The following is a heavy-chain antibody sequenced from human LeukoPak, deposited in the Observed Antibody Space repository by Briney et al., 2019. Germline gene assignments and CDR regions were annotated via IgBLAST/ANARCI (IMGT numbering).Heavy chain of an antibody. Sequence: ASVKVSCKASGYTFTGYYMHWVRQAPGQGLEWMGWINPNSGGTNYAQKFQGRVTMTRDTSISTAYIELSRLRSDDTAVYYCARDLPITMVRGVTNWFDPWGQGTLVTVSS. D-gene: IGHD3-10*01. V-gene: IGHV1-2*02. CDR2: INPNSGGT. J-gene: IGHJ5*02. CDR1: GYTFTGYY. CDR3: ARDLPITMVRGVTNWFDP.